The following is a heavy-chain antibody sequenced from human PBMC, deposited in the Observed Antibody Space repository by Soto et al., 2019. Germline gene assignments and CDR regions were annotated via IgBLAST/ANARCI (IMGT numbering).Heavy chain of an antibody. J-gene: IGHJ6*02. CDR3: ARDSPYYDFWSGRNPPMDV. D-gene: IGHD3-3*01. Sequence: PGGSLRLSCAASGFTFSSYSMNWVRQAPGKGLEWVSSISSSSSYIYYADSVKGRFTISRDNAKNSLYLQMNSLRAEDTAVYYCARDSPYYDFWSGRNPPMDVWGQGTTVTVSS. CDR2: ISSSSSYI. V-gene: IGHV3-21*01. CDR1: GFTFSSYS.